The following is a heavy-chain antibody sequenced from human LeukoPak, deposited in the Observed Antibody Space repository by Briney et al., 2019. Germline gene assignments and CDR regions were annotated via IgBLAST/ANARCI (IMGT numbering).Heavy chain of an antibody. D-gene: IGHD2-2*02. Sequence: SETLSLTCTVSGGSISSSSYSWGWIRQPPGKGLEWIGSIYYSGSTYCNPSLKSRVTISVDTSKNQFSLKLSSVTAADTAVYYCARDGYCSSTSCYSFGDAFDIWGQGTMVTVSS. CDR2: IYYSGST. CDR1: GGSISSSSYS. V-gene: IGHV4-39*07. J-gene: IGHJ3*02. CDR3: ARDGYCSSTSCYSFGDAFDI.